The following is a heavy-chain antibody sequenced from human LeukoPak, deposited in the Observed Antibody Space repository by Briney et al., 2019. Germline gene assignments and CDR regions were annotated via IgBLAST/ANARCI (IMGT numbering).Heavy chain of an antibody. CDR2: MNPNNGNT. V-gene: IGHV1-8*01. CDR3: VRDGEGVAISVNYWFDP. Sequence: ASVKVSCKASGFTFTSYDINWVRQASGQGLEWMGWMNPNNGNTGYAQKFQGRVTMTRYTSISTAYMELRGLRSEDTAVYYCVRDGEGVAISVNYWFDPWGQGTLVTVSS. D-gene: IGHD3-10*01. J-gene: IGHJ5*02. CDR1: GFTFTSYD.